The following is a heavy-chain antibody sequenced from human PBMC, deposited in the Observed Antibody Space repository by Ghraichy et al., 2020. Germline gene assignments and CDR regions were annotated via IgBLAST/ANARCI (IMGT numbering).Heavy chain of an antibody. Sequence: GGSLRLSCAASGFTFTRYAMNWVLYAPGKGLEWVSAISGSGGSTYYADSVKGRFTISRDNSKNTLYLQMNSLRAEDTAVYYCAMHTPELAAAYVYDYWLQGTVVTGSA. CDR3: AMHTPELAAAYVYDY. CDR2: ISGSGGST. CDR1: GFTFTRYA. V-gene: IGHV3-23*01. J-gene: IGHJ4*02. D-gene: IGHD6-13*01.